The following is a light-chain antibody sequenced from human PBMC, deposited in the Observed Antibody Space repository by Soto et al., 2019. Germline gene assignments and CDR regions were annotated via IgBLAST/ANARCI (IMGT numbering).Light chain of an antibody. CDR1: QSVSSSS. V-gene: IGKV3-20*01. Sequence: EIVWTQSPGTLYLSPGERATLSCRASQSVSSSSLAWYQPKPGQAPRLLIYGASSRATGIPDRFSGSGSETDFTLTLSRLEPEGFAVYYCQQYGSSLYTFGQGTKLEIK. J-gene: IGKJ2*01. CDR2: GAS. CDR3: QQYGSSLYT.